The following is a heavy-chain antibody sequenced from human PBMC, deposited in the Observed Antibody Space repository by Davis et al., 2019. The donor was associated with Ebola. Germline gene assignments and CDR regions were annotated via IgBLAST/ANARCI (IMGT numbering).Heavy chain of an antibody. CDR2: INPNSGGT. D-gene: IGHD2-2*01. CDR3: ARGEDCTSASCSTY. J-gene: IGHJ4*02. V-gene: IGHV1-2*06. CDR1: GYTFTNYY. Sequence: AASVTVSCKASGYTFTNYYIHWVRQAPGQGLEWLGRINPNSGGTNYAQKFQGRVTMTRDTSISTAYMELSRLRSDDTAVYYCARGEDCTSASCSTYWGQGTLVTVSS.